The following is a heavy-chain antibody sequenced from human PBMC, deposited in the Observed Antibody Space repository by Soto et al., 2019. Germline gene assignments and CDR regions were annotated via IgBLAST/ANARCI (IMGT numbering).Heavy chain of an antibody. V-gene: IGHV3-48*03. CDR2: IHPGGQTI. Sequence: EVQLVESGGGLVQPGGSLRLSCAASGFTFSSSEMYWVRQAPGKGLEWISYIHPGGQTIFYAESVKGRFTISRDNANHSVYLQMNSLRAEITAVYYCARRGSRWGRGTKVTVSS. D-gene: IGHD2-15*01. J-gene: IGHJ3*01. CDR1: GFTFSSSE. CDR3: ARRGSR.